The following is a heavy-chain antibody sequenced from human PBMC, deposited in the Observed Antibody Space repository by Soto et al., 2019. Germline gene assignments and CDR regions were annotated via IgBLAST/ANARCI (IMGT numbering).Heavy chain of an antibody. J-gene: IGHJ4*02. CDR2: INPSGGST. CDR1: GYTFTSYY. V-gene: IGHV1-46*01. Sequence: ASVKVSCKASGYTFTSYYMHWVRQAPGQGLEWMGIINPSGGSTSYAQKFQGRVTMTRDTSTSTVYMELSSLRSEDTAVYYCARGPKLLWFGELLHTIYYSDYWGQGTLVTVSS. CDR3: ARGPKLLWFGELLHTIYYSDY. D-gene: IGHD3-10*01.